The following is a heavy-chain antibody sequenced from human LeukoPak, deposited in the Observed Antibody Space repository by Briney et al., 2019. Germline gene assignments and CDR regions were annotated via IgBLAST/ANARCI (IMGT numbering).Heavy chain of an antibody. Sequence: GGSLRLSCAASGFTFSSYGMSWVRQAPGKGLEWVSGISGSGGSTYYADSVKGRFTISRDNSKNTLYLQMNSLRAEDTAVYYCAGGNRSYYMDVWGKGTTVTVSS. D-gene: IGHD2/OR15-2a*01. J-gene: IGHJ6*03. V-gene: IGHV3-23*01. CDR3: AGGNRSYYMDV. CDR1: GFTFSSYG. CDR2: ISGSGGST.